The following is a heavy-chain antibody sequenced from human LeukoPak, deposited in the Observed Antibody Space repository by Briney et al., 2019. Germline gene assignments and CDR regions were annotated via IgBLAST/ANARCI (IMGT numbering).Heavy chain of an antibody. D-gene: IGHD3-22*01. V-gene: IGHV1-69*05. J-gene: IGHJ6*03. CDR2: IIPIFGTA. Sequence: SVKVSCKASGGTFSSYAISWVRQTPGQGLEWMGGIIPIFGTANYAQKFQGRVTITTDESTSTAYMELSGLRSEDTAVYYCAIAPPYYYDSSGYLFDYYYMDVWGKGTTVTVSS. CDR1: GGTFSSYA. CDR3: AIAPPYYYDSSGYLFDYYYMDV.